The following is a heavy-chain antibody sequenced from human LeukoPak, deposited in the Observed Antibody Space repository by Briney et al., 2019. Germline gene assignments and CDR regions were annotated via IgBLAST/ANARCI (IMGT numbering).Heavy chain of an antibody. CDR2: IYHSGST. CDR1: GGSISSGGYS. D-gene: IGHD3-22*01. CDR3: ASWETYYYHSSGYFWAAFDI. V-gene: IGHV4-30-2*01. J-gene: IGHJ3*02. Sequence: PSQTLSLTCAVSGGSISSGGYSWSWIRQPPGKGLESIGYIYHSGSTYYNPSLKSRVTISVDRSKNQFSLKLSSVTAADTAVYYCASWETYYYHSSGYFWAAFDIWGQGTMVTVST.